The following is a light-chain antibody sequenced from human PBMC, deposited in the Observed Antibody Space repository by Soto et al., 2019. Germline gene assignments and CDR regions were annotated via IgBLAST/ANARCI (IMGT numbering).Light chain of an antibody. Sequence: QSALTQPPSASGSPGQSVTISCTGTSSDVGVYNFVSWYQQHPGKAPKFMIYEVSKRPSGVPDRFSGSKSGNTASLTVSGLQAEDEADYYCSSYAGGIKLVFGGGTQLTVL. CDR1: SSDVGVYNF. CDR2: EVS. J-gene: IGLJ3*02. CDR3: SSYAGGIKLV. V-gene: IGLV2-8*01.